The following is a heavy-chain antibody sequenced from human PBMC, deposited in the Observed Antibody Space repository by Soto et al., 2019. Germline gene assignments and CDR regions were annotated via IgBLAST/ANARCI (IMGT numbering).Heavy chain of an antibody. J-gene: IGHJ4*02. CDR2: IYYSGST. CDR1: GGSISSSSYY. CDR3: ARLRGYFGTTTAPIDY. V-gene: IGHV4-39*01. D-gene: IGHD3-22*01. Sequence: PSETLSLTCTVSGGSISSSSYYWGWIRQPPGKGLEWIGSIYYSGSTYYNPSLKSRVTISVGTSKNQFSLKLSSVTAADTAVYYCARLRGYFGTTTAPIDYWGQGTLVTVSS.